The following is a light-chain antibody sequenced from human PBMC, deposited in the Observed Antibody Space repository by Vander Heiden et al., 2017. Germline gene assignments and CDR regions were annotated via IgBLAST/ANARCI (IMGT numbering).Light chain of an antibody. V-gene: IGLV1-44*01. Sequence: QSVLPQSPSASGTPGQRVTTPCSGRRTNIGNNPVNWYQQLPGTAPTLLIYGNTQRPSGVPARFSGSKSGTSASLAISGLQSEDEADYYCAAWDDSLSVYVFGTGTKVTLL. CDR3: AAWDDSLSVYV. CDR2: GNT. CDR1: RTNIGNNP. J-gene: IGLJ1*01.